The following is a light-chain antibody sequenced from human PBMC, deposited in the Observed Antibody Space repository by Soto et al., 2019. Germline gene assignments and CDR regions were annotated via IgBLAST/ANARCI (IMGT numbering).Light chain of an antibody. V-gene: IGLV1-51*02. CDR1: SSNIGNNY. Sequence: QSVLTQAPSVSAAPGQKVTISCSGSSSNIGNNYVSWYQQLPGTAPKLLIYENNKRPSGIPDRFSGSKSGTSATLGITGLQTGDEADYYCGTWDSSLSAVFGGGTKVTVL. CDR3: GTWDSSLSAV. J-gene: IGLJ2*01. CDR2: ENN.